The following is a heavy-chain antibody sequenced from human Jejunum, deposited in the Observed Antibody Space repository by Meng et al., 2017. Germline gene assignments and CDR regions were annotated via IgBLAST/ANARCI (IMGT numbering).Heavy chain of an antibody. CDR2: MSHDGSI. J-gene: IGHJ3*01. CDR3: ARESHSSGRAETFDV. CDR1: GLIFSNSI. Sequence: GESLKISCAASGLIFSNSIMHWVRQAPDKGLEWVALMSHDGSIQYAASVKGRLTISRDNSENTVYLQMNSLRAEDTAVYHCARESHSSGRAETFDVWGRGTMVTVSS. V-gene: IGHV3-30*03. D-gene: IGHD3-22*01.